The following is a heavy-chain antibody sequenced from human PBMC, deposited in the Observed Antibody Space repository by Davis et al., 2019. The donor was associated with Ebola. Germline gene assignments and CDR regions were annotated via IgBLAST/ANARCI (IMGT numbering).Heavy chain of an antibody. CDR1: GYTFTGYY. V-gene: IGHV1-2*02. CDR3: ARDIVVVPAAIYFDY. CDR2: INPNSGGT. D-gene: IGHD2-2*02. Sequence: ASVKVSCKASGYTFTGYYMHWVRQAPGQGLEWMGWINPNSGGTNYAQKFQGRVTITADKSTSTAYMELSSLRSEDTAVYYCARDIVVVPAAIYFDYWGQGTLVTVSS. J-gene: IGHJ4*02.